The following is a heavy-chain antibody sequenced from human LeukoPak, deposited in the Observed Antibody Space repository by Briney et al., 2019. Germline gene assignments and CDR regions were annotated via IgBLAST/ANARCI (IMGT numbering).Heavy chain of an antibody. CDR2: ISSNGGGT. CDR1: GFTFSSYA. V-gene: IGHV3-23*01. Sequence: PAGGSLRPSCAASGFTFSSYAMSWVRRAPGKGLEWVSAISSNGGGTFYADSVKGQFTISRDNSQNTLYLQMNSLRAEDTAIYYCAKHYGSGTYYNYLDYWGQGTLVTVSS. CDR3: AKHYGSGTYYNYLDY. J-gene: IGHJ4*02. D-gene: IGHD3-10*01.